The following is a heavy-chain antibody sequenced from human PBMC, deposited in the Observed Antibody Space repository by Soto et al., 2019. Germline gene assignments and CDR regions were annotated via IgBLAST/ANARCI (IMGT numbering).Heavy chain of an antibody. CDR3: AKDIRNVWAKKAMDKDDYYYGMDV. D-gene: IGHD5-18*01. Sequence: GGSLRLSCAASGFTFDDYAMHWVRQAPGKGLEWVSLISWDGGSTYYADSVKGRFTIYRDNSKNSLYLQMNSLRAEDTALYYCAKDIRNVWAKKAMDKDDYYYGMDVWGQGTTVTVSS. CDR1: GFTFDDYA. J-gene: IGHJ6*02. CDR2: ISWDGGST. V-gene: IGHV3-43D*03.